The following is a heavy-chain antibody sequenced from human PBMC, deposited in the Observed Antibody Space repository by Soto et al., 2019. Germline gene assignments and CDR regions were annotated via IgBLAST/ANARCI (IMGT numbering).Heavy chain of an antibody. CDR3: ARLPYYGDYAYFDF. V-gene: IGHV4-34*01. CDR2: INHSGST. J-gene: IGHJ4*02. Sequence: SETQSLTCAVYGGSFSGYYWSWIRQPPGKGLEWIGEINHSGSTNYNPSLKSRVTISVDTSKNQFFLKVNSVTAADTAVYYCARLPYYGDYAYFDFWGQGTLVTVSS. D-gene: IGHD4-17*01. CDR1: GGSFSGYY.